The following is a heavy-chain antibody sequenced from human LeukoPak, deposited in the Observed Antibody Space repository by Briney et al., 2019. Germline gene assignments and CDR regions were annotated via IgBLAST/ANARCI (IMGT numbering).Heavy chain of an antibody. Sequence: GGSLRLSCAASGFTFSSYAMSWIRQAPGKGLEWVSYISSSGSTIYYADSVKGRFTISRDNAKNPLYLQMNSLRAEDTAVYHCAILACHSDFDYWGQGTLVTVSS. CDR1: GFTFSSYA. CDR3: AILACHSDFDY. V-gene: IGHV3-11*01. CDR2: ISSSGSTI. J-gene: IGHJ4*02.